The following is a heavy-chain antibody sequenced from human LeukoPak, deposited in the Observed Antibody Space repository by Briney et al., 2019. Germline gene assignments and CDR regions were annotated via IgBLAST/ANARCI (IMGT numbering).Heavy chain of an antibody. CDR3: ARGRRDGYNLEYFDK. Sequence: SETLSLTCTVSGGSITSSSYYLGWIRQPPGKGLQWIGSFYYSGSTYYNPSLKSRVTIYVDTSKNQFSLKLSSVTAADTAVYYCARGRRDGYNLEYFDKWGQGTLVTVSS. CDR1: GGSITSSSYY. CDR2: FYYSGST. J-gene: IGHJ4*02. D-gene: IGHD5-24*01. V-gene: IGHV4-39*01.